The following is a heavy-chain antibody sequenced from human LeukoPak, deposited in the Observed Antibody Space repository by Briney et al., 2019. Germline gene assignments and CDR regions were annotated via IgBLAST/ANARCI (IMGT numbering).Heavy chain of an antibody. CDR1: GFTFDDYA. CDR2: ISWNSGSI. V-gene: IGHV3-9*03. D-gene: IGHD6-19*01. Sequence: GRSMRLSCAASGFTFDDYAMHWVRQAPGKGLEWVSGISWNSGSIGYADSVKGRFTISRDNAQNSLYLQMNSLRAEDMALYYCAREAVAGIGVAFDIWGQGTMVTVSS. J-gene: IGHJ3*02. CDR3: AREAVAGIGVAFDI.